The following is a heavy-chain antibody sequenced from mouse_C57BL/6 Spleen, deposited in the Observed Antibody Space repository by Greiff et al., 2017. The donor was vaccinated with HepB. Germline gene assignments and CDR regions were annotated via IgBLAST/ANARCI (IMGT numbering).Heavy chain of an antibody. D-gene: IGHD1-1*01. V-gene: IGHV1-69*01. CDR2: IDPSDSYT. CDR3: ARYYGSRDWYFDV. Sequence: QVQLKQPGAELVMPGASVKLSCKASGYTFTSYWMHWVKQRPGQGLEWIGEIDPSDSYTNYNQKFKGKSTLTVDKSSSTAYMQLSSLTSEDSAVYYCARYYGSRDWYFDVWGTGTTVTVSS. CDR1: GYTFTSYW. J-gene: IGHJ1*03.